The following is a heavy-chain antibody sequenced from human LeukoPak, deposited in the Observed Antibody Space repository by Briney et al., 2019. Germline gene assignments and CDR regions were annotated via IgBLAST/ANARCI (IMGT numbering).Heavy chain of an antibody. J-gene: IGHJ6*03. Sequence: SETLSLTCAVYGGSFSGYYWGWIRQPPGKGLEWIGEINHSGSTNYNPSLKSRVTISVDTSKNQFSLKLSSVTAADTAVYYCARLQQLVRYYYYYYMDVWGKGTTVTVSS. CDR3: ARLQQLVRYYYYYYMDV. CDR1: GGSFSGYY. CDR2: INHSGST. D-gene: IGHD6-13*01. V-gene: IGHV4-34*01.